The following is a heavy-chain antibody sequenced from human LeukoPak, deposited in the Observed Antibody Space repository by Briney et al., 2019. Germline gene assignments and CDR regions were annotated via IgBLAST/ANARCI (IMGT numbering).Heavy chain of an antibody. D-gene: IGHD3-3*01. Sequence: GASVKVSCKASGYTFTGYFMHWVRQAPGQGLEWMVWINPNSGATKYAQNFQGRVTMTRDTSISTTYMELSRLTSDDTAVYYCARGVAVGYFRSTYPIIDYWGQGTLVTVSS. CDR2: INPNSGAT. CDR3: ARGVAVGYFRSTYPIIDY. CDR1: GYTFTGYF. J-gene: IGHJ4*02. V-gene: IGHV1-2*02.